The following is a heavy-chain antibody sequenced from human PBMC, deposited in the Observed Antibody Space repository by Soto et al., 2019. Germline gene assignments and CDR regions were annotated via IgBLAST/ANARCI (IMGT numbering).Heavy chain of an antibody. V-gene: IGHV4-59*04. Sequence: TCTVSVGCMSSYDRVWIPQPPGKRLEWIGYIYYSGSTYYNPSLKGRVTISVDTSKNQFSLKLSSVTAADTAVYYCAGSLNYYYGMDVWGQGTTVTVSS. CDR3: AGSLNYYYGMDV. J-gene: IGHJ6*02. CDR1: VGCMSSYD. CDR2: IYYSGST.